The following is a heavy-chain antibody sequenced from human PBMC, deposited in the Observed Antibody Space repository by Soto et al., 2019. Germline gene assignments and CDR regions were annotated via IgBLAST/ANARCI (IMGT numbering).Heavy chain of an antibody. Sequence: QVQLVQSGAEVKKPGSSVKVSCKASGGTFSTYAITWVRQAPGQGLEWLGGIIPIFGTTDYARKFQGRVTITAAESTSTVFIELSSLTSEDTAVYYCARGVGAYYFDNCGQGTLVTVSS. D-gene: IGHD1-26*01. J-gene: IGHJ4*02. CDR1: GGTFSTYA. CDR2: IIPIFGTT. V-gene: IGHV1-69*01. CDR3: ARGVGAYYFDN.